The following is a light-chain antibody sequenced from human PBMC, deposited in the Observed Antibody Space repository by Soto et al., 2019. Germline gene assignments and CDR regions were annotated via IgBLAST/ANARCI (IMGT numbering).Light chain of an antibody. V-gene: IGKV1-39*01. J-gene: IGKJ5*01. CDR1: QSIKGY. Sequence: DIQMTQSPSPLSASVGDRVTITCRASQSIKGYVNWYQQKPGKAPTLLISGDSSLQSGVPSRFNGSGSGKKFTLTISNLQPEGFGTYYCQQSYSSAPITFGQGTRL. CDR3: QQSYSSAPIT. CDR2: GDS.